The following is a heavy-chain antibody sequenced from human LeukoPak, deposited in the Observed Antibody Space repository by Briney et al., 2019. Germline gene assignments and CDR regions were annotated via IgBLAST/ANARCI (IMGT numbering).Heavy chain of an antibody. CDR1: GGSISSYY. CDR2: IYYSGST. V-gene: IGHV4-59*01. Sequence: SETPSLTCTVSGGSISSYYWSWIRQPPGKGLEWIGYIYYSGSTNYNPSLKSRVTISVDTSKNQFSLKLSSVTAADTAVYYCARVLAAAGTPPYYYYGMDVWGRGTTVTVSS. D-gene: IGHD6-13*01. J-gene: IGHJ6*02. CDR3: ARVLAAAGTPPYYYYGMDV.